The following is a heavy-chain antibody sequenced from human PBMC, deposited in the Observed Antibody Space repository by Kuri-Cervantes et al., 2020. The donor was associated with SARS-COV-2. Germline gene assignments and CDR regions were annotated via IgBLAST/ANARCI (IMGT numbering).Heavy chain of an antibody. D-gene: IGHD3-3*01. CDR3: TSNDFWSGYYFDY. CDR1: GFLFSASA. J-gene: IGHJ4*02. Sequence: GGSLRLSCEVSGFLFSASAIHWVRQASGKGLEWVGRVRGKANNYATAYAASVKGRFTISRDDSKNMAYLQMNSLKTEDTAVYYCTSNDFWSGYYFDYWGQGTLVTVSS. CDR2: VRGKANNYAT. V-gene: IGHV3-73*01.